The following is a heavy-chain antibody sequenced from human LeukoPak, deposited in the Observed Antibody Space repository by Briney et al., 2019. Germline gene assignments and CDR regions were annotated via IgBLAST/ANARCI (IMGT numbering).Heavy chain of an antibody. CDR3: ARLPYSGYGGGRVY. J-gene: IGHJ4*02. V-gene: IGHV3-7*01. CDR2: IKQDGSEK. Sequence: GGSLRLSCAASGFTFSSYWMSWVRQAPGKGLEWVANIKQDGSEKYYVDSVKGRFTISRDSAKNSLYLQMNSLRAEDTAIYYCARLPYSGYGGGRVYWGQGTLVTVSS. D-gene: IGHD5-12*01. CDR1: GFTFSSYW.